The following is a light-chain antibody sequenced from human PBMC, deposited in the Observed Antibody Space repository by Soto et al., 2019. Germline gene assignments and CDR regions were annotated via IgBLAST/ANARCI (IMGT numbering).Light chain of an antibody. CDR1: SSDVGIYNY. V-gene: IGLV2-14*01. CDR2: EVT. CDR3: SSYTNSSTRV. Sequence: QSVLTQPASLSGSPGQSIAISCTGSSSDVGIYNYVSWYQQHPGKVPKLIIYEVTNRPSGVSNRFSGSKSGNTASLTISGLQAEDEADYYCSSYTNSSTRVFGAGTKVTV. J-gene: IGLJ1*01.